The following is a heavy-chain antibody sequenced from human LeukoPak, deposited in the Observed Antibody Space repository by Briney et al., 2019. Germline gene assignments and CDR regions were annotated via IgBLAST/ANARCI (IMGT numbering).Heavy chain of an antibody. D-gene: IGHD6-19*01. CDR3: ARVNSSGWSGYYYYGMDV. CDR2: IYYSGST. V-gene: IGHV4-59*01. J-gene: IGHJ6*02. CDR1: GGSISSYY. Sequence: PSETLSLTCTVSGGSISSYYWSWIRQPPGKGLEWIGYIYYSGSTNYNPSLKSRVTISVDTSKNQFSLKLSSVTAADTAVYYCARVNSSGWSGYYYYGMDVWGQGTTVTVSS.